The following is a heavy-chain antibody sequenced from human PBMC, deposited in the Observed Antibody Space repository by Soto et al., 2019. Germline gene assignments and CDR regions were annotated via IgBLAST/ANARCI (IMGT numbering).Heavy chain of an antibody. CDR3: AGGGGHDLDY. CDR1: GFIFSSLW. CDR2: INRDGGEE. V-gene: IGHV3-7*05. Sequence: EVQLVESGGGLVQPGGSLRLTCAASGFIFSSLWMSWVRQAPGKGLEWVAIINRDGGEEYYLHSVKGRFTISRDKAKNSLYLQMNSLGVEDTAVYYCAGGGGHDLDYWGQGTLVTVSS. D-gene: IGHD3-16*01. J-gene: IGHJ4*02.